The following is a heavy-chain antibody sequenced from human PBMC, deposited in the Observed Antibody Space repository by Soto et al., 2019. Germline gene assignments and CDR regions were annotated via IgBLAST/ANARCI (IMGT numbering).Heavy chain of an antibody. CDR1: GGTFSRNA. V-gene: IGHV1-69*06. J-gene: IGHJ4*02. CDR3: ATSSFYDISGYYWGYFEN. CDR2: IIPMYSTV. D-gene: IGHD3-22*01. Sequence: QVQLVQSGAEAKKPGSSVKVSCKASGGTFSRNAVSWVRQAPGQGLVWMGGIIPMYSTVNYAPKFRGRVTINADTSTGTAYMDLSSLTSEDTAVYYWATSSFYDISGYYWGYFENWGQGTLVAVSS.